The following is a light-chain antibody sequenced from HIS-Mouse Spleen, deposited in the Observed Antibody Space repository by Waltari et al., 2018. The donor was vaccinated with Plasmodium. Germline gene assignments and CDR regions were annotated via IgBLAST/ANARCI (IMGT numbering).Light chain of an antibody. Sequence: SYELTQPPSVSVSPGQTARITCPGDALPKKYAYWYQQKSGHAPVLVTYEDSKRPSGIPARFSGYSSGTMATSTISGAQVEDEADYYCYSTDSSGNHRVFGGGTKLTVL. CDR3: YSTDSSGNHRV. CDR2: EDS. CDR1: ALPKKY. V-gene: IGLV3-10*01. J-gene: IGLJ3*02.